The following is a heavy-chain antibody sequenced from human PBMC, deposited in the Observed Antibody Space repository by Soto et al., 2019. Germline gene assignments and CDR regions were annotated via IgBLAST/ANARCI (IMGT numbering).Heavy chain of an antibody. J-gene: IGHJ5*02. Sequence: SETLSLTCTVSGGSISSSSYYWGWIRQPPGKGLEWIGSIYYSGSTYYNPSLKSRVTISVDTSKNQFSLKLSSVTAADTAVYYCARQRSTYYDFWSGMTEKSWFDPWGQGTLVTVS. CDR1: GGSISSSSYY. V-gene: IGHV4-39*01. CDR2: IYYSGST. D-gene: IGHD3-3*01. CDR3: ARQRSTYYDFWSGMTEKSWFDP.